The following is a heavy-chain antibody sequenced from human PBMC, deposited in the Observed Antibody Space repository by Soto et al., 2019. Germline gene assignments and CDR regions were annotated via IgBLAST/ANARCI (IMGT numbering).Heavy chain of an antibody. V-gene: IGHV1-18*01. J-gene: IGHJ4*02. Sequence: QVQLVQSGAEVKKPGASVKVSCKASGYTFTSYGISWVRQAPGQGLEWMGWISAYNGNTNYAQKLQGRVTMTTDTTPGAAYMELRGLRSDDPAVYYCARESPPADYWGQGTLVTVSS. CDR3: ARESPPADY. CDR2: ISAYNGNT. CDR1: GYTFTSYG.